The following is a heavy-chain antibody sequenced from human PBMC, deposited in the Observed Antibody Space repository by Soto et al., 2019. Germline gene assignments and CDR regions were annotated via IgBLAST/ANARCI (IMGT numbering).Heavy chain of an antibody. CDR1: GFTFSSYG. CDR3: AKKGRGYSYGYGVMDV. D-gene: IGHD5-18*01. J-gene: IGHJ6*02. V-gene: IGHV3-30*18. Sequence: QVQLVESGGGVVQPGRSLRLSCAASGFTFSSYGMHWVRQAPGKGLEWVAVISHDGSNKYYAGSVKGRFTISRDNSKNTLYLQMNSLRAEDTAVYYCAKKGRGYSYGYGVMDVWGQGTTVTVSS. CDR2: ISHDGSNK.